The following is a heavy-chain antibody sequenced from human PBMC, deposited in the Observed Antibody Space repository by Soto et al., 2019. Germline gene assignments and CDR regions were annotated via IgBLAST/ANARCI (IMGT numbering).Heavy chain of an antibody. CDR1: GGSISSYY. Sequence: TSETLSLTCTVSGGSISSYYWSWIRQPPGKGLEWIGYIYYSGSTNYNPSLKSRVTISVDTSKNQFSLKLSSVTAADTAVYYCARDRRAVPDSSGMDVWGQGTTVTVSS. D-gene: IGHD3-10*01. V-gene: IGHV4-59*01. J-gene: IGHJ6*02. CDR3: ARDRRAVPDSSGMDV. CDR2: IYYSGST.